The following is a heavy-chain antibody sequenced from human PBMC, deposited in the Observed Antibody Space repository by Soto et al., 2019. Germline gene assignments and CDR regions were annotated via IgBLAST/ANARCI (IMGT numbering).Heavy chain of an antibody. V-gene: IGHV1-3*01. CDR2: INAGNGNT. CDR3: AREQSGEIMTMTDAFDI. CDR1: GYTFTSYA. Sequence: QVQLVQSGAEVKKPGASVKVSCKASGYTFTSYAIHWVRQAPGQRLEWMGWINAGNGNTQYSQKFQGRRTITRDTAASIAYMELSSLRSEDTALYSCAREQSGEIMTMTDAFDIWGQGTMVTVSS. D-gene: IGHD3-22*01. J-gene: IGHJ3*02.